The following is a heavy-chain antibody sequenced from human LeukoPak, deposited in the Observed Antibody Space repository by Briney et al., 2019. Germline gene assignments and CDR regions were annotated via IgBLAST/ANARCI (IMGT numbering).Heavy chain of an antibody. D-gene: IGHD3-10*01. CDR1: GFTFSRYW. J-gene: IGHJ4*02. CDR2: VKEDGSEK. V-gene: IGHV3-7*01. Sequence: GGSLRLSCAASGFTFSRYWMSWVRQAPGKGLEWVADVKEDGSEKYYVDSVKGRFTISRDNAKNSLFLQMISLRAEDTAVYYCALTPDYYGSGSFDYWGQGTLVTVSS. CDR3: ALTPDYYGSGSFDY.